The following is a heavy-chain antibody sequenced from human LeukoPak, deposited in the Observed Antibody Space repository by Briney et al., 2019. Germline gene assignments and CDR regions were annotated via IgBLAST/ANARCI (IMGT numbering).Heavy chain of an antibody. J-gene: IGHJ3*01. CDR2: SYSGGSA. V-gene: IGHV3-66*02. CDR1: GVPVSTYY. Sequence: PGGSLRLSCAASGVPVSTYYMTWFRQAPGKGLEWVSVSYSGGSANYAESVKGRFTISRDDSKNTLYLQMSSLRVEDTAVYYCARCSLTGTDAFDVWGQGTMVTVSS. CDR3: ARCSLTGTDAFDV. D-gene: IGHD3-9*01.